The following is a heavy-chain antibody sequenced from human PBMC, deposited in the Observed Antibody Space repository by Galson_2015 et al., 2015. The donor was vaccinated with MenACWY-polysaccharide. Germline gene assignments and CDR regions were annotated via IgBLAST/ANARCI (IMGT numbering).Heavy chain of an antibody. CDR2: MNPNSGNT. CDR1: GYTFSSYD. CDR3: TRIIARKPTFVDP. Sequence: SVKVSCKASGYTFSSYDINWVRQARGQGLEWMGCMNPNSGNTGYAQRFKGRVAMSRDNATSTAYMELRMLRYDDTAVYYCTRIIARKPTFVDPWGQGTLVSVS. V-gene: IGHV1-8*01. D-gene: IGHD2-21*01. J-gene: IGHJ5*02.